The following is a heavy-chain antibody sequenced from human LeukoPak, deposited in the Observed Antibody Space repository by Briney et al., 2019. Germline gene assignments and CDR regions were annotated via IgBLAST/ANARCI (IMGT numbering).Heavy chain of an antibody. D-gene: IGHD3-10*01. J-gene: IGHJ6*03. CDR2: INHSGST. V-gene: IGHV4-34*01. CDR3: ATLTMVRGVMDYYYYMDV. Sequence: SETLSLTCSVSGGSMSSYYWSWIRQPPGKGLEWIGEINHSGSTNYNPSLKSRVTISVDTSKNQFSLKLSSVTAADTAVYYCATLTMVRGVMDYYYYMDVWGKGTTVTISS. CDR1: GGSMSSYY.